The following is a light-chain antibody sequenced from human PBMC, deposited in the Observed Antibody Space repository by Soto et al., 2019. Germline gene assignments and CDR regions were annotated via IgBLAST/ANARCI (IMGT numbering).Light chain of an antibody. J-gene: IGLJ2*01. V-gene: IGLV2-23*01. Sequence: QSALTQPASVSGSPGQSITISCTGTSSDVGSYNLVSWYQQHPGKAPKLMIYDDSQRPSVVSNRFSGSKSGNTASLTISGLQAEDEADYYCCSYAGSTTYVVFGGGTKVTVL. CDR2: DDS. CDR1: SSDVGSYNL. CDR3: CSYAGSTTYVV.